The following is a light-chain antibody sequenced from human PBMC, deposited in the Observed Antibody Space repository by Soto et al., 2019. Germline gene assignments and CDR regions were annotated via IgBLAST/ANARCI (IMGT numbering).Light chain of an antibody. V-gene: IGKV3-20*01. CDR2: GAS. Sequence: EIVLTQSPGTLSLSPGGRATLSCRTSQIISSIYLAWYQQKPGQAPRLLIYGASSRATGIPDRFSGGGSGTDFTGYMSRLEPEDSAVYFCQQYDGPPWTFGRGTRLEI. CDR3: QQYDGPPWT. J-gene: IGKJ1*01. CDR1: QIISSIY.